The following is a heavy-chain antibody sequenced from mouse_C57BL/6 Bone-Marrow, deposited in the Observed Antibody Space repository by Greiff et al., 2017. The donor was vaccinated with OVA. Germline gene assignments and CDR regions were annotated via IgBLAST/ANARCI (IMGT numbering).Heavy chain of an antibody. CDR2: ISSGGDYI. Sequence: EVKLMESGEGLVKPGGSLKLSCAASGFTFSSYAMSWVRQTPEKRLEWVAYISSGGDYIYYADTVKGRFTISRDNARNTLYLQMSSLKSEDTAMYYCTRDGYYAMDYWGQGTTVTVSS. V-gene: IGHV5-9-1*02. CDR3: TRDGYYAMDY. J-gene: IGHJ4*01. CDR1: GFTFSSYA. D-gene: IGHD2-3*01.